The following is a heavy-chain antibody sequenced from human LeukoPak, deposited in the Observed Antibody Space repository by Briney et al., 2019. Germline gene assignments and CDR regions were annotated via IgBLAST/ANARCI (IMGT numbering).Heavy chain of an antibody. Sequence: SETLSLTCALYGGSFSGYYWSWIRQPPGKGLEWIGEINHSGSTNYNPSLKSRVTISVDTSKNQFSLKLSSVTAADTAVYYCARVLVGALDYWGQGTLVTVSS. CDR1: GGSFSGYY. CDR2: INHSGST. J-gene: IGHJ4*02. D-gene: IGHD1-26*01. V-gene: IGHV4-34*01. CDR3: ARVLVGALDY.